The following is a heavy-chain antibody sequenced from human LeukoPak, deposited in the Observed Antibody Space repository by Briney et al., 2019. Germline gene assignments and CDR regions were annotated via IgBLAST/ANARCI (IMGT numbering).Heavy chain of an antibody. D-gene: IGHD3-22*01. CDR3: ARGPPGVDRDYYDSSLPIDY. CDR2: INPSGDST. Sequence: ASVKVSCKASGYTFTSYYMHWVRQAPGQGLEWMGIINPSGDSTSYAQKFQGRVTMTRDTSTSTVYMELSSLRSEDTAVYYCARGPPGVDRDYYDSSLPIDYWGQGTLVTVSS. V-gene: IGHV1-46*01. J-gene: IGHJ4*02. CDR1: GYTFTSYY.